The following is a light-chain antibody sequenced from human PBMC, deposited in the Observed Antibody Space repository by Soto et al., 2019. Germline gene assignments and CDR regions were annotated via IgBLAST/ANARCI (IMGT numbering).Light chain of an antibody. Sequence: EIVLTQSPGSLSLSPGETATLSCTTSQSISSNYLAWYQQKPGQSPRLLIYGASSRATGIPDRFSGSGSGTDFTLNISKMEPEDFAVYYCQQYGSPPSWTFGQGTKVEIK. CDR1: QSISSNY. J-gene: IGKJ1*01. V-gene: IGKV3-20*01. CDR2: GAS. CDR3: QQYGSPPSWT.